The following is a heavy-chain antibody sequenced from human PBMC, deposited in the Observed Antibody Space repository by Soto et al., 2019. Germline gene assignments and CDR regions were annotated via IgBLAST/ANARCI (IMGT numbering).Heavy chain of an antibody. CDR2: INPNSGVT. CDR3: ARGVSGWSPFDL. Sequence: ASVKVSCKTSGYTYTDYYVHWGRQAPGQGLEWMGWINPNSGVTNYEQKFQGWVTLTRDASVATAYMELNSLKSDATAVFFCARGVSGWSPFDLWGQGTLVTVSS. V-gene: IGHV1-2*04. D-gene: IGHD6-19*01. J-gene: IGHJ4*02. CDR1: GYTYTDYY.